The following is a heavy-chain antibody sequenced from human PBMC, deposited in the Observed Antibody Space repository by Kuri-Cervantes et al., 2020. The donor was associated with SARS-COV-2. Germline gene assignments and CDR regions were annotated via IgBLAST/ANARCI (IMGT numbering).Heavy chain of an antibody. D-gene: IGHD3-3*01. CDR3: ARCFWSGYYTGWFDP. CDR2: IYYSGST. J-gene: IGHJ5*02. V-gene: IGHV4-61*05. CDR1: GDSISSSAYY. Sequence: SETLSLTCSVSGDSISSSAYYWGWIRQPPGKGLEWIGYIYYSGSTNYNPSLKSRVTISVDTSKNQFSLKLSSATAADTAVYYCARCFWSGYYTGWFDPWGQGTLVTVSS.